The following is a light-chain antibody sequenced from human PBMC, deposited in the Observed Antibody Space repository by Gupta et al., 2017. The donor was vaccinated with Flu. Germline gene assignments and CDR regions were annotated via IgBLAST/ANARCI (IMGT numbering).Light chain of an antibody. CDR2: EGS. J-gene: IGLJ3*02. Sequence: QSALTQPASVSGSPGQSITISCTGTISDVCSYNLVSWYQQHPGRAPKLMIYEGSKRPSGISTRFSGSKSGTTSSLTISGLQAVDGSDYYCCSYAAGTTWLFGGGTQVTVL. CDR3: CSYAAGTTWL. CDR1: ISDVCSYNL. V-gene: IGLV2-23*01.